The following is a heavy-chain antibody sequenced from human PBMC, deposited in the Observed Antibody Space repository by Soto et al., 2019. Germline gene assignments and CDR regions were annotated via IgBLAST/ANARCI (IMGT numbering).Heavy chain of an antibody. D-gene: IGHD3-10*01. V-gene: IGHV3-21*01. CDR1: GFTFSSYS. Sequence: GGSLRLSCAASGFTFSSYSLNWVRQAPGKGLEWVSSISSSSSYIYYADSVKGRFTISRDNAKNSLYLQMNSLRAEDTAVYYCAREEDRSAVRGFDYWGQGTLVTVSS. CDR2: ISSSSSYI. CDR3: AREEDRSAVRGFDY. J-gene: IGHJ4*02.